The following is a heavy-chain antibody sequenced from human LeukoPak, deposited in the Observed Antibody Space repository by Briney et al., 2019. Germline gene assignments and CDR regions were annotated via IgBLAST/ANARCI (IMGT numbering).Heavy chain of an antibody. V-gene: IGHV4-38-2*01. Sequence: SETLSLTCDVSAYSITSGYYWGWIQPPPGKGLEWIGSIYHSGTTYYNPSLKTRVTISQDTSKNQFSLKLRSVTDADTAVYYCARSSFTSGYYYHMDVWGKGTTVTVSS. CDR2: IYHSGTT. CDR3: ARSSFTSGYYYHMDV. CDR1: AYSITSGYY. D-gene: IGHD3-22*01. J-gene: IGHJ6*03.